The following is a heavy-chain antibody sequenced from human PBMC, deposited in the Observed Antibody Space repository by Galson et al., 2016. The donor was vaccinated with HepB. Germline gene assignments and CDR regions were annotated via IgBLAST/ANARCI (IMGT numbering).Heavy chain of an antibody. Sequence: SLRLSCAASGFTFSDHYMDWVRQAPGKGLEWVGRTRKKTNGYTTEYAASVKGRFTISRDDSKNSLYLQINSLKTEDTAMYFCGRVDDGASSRIDFWGQGTLVTVSS. CDR2: TRKKTNGYTT. V-gene: IGHV3-72*01. CDR3: GRVDDGASSRIDF. D-gene: IGHD4/OR15-4a*01. J-gene: IGHJ4*02. CDR1: GFTFSDHY.